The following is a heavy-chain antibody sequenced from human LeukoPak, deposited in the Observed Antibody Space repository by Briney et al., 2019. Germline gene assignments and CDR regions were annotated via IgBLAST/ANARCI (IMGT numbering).Heavy chain of an antibody. CDR2: ISSSGSTI. CDR1: GFTFSSYE. Sequence: GGSLRLPCAASGFTFSSYEMNWVRQAPGKGLEWVSYISSSGSTIYYADSVKGRFTISRDNAKNSLYLQMNSLRAEDTAVYYCASFYGDFDYWGQGTLVTVSS. CDR3: ASFYGDFDY. V-gene: IGHV3-48*03. J-gene: IGHJ4*02. D-gene: IGHD4-17*01.